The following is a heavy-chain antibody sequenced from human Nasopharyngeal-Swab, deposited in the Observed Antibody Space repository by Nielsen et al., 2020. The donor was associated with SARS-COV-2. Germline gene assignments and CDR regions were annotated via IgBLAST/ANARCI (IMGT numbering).Heavy chain of an antibody. CDR2: ISSSGSTI. Sequence: GESLKISCAASGFTFSDYYMSWIRQAPGKGLEWVSYISSSGSTIYYADSVKGRFTISRDNAKNSLYLQMNSLRAEDTAVYYCAGDYPIIYYYDSSGYLALDVWGKGTTVTVSS. D-gene: IGHD3-22*01. CDR1: GFTFSDYY. J-gene: IGHJ6*04. CDR3: AGDYPIIYYYDSSGYLALDV. V-gene: IGHV3-11*01.